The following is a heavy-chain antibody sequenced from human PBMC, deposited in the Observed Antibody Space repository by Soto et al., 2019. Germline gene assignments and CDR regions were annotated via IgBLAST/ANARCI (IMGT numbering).Heavy chain of an antibody. CDR1: GFTFSSYS. V-gene: IGHV3-21*01. J-gene: IGHJ4*02. CDR2: ISSSSSYI. Sequence: EVQLVESGGGLVKPGGSLRLSCAASGFTFSSYSMNWVRQAPGKGLEWVSSISSSSSYIYYADSVKGRFTISRDNAKNSLYLQMNSLRAEDTAVYYCAREGYCSGGSCYDYWCQGTLVTVSS. D-gene: IGHD2-15*01. CDR3: AREGYCSGGSCYDY.